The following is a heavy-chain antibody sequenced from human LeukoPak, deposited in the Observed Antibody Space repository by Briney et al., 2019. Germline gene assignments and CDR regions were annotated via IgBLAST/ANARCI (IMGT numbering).Heavy chain of an antibody. CDR1: EFTFSRYG. CDR3: ARGRGVATTPDY. Sequence: GGSLRLSCAASEFTFSRYGMHWVRQAPGKGLEWVALLSYDGSNKYYADSVKGRLAISRDNSKNTLSLQMNSLRVEDTAVYYCARGRGVATTPDYWGQGTLVTVFS. V-gene: IGHV3-30*03. CDR2: LSYDGSNK. J-gene: IGHJ4*02. D-gene: IGHD5-12*01.